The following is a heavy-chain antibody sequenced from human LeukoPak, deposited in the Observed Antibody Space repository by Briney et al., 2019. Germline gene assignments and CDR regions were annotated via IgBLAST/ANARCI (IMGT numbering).Heavy chain of an antibody. V-gene: IGHV3-48*01. D-gene: IGHD3-16*01. Sequence: PGGSLRLSCAASGFTFNSYSMNWVRQAPGKGLEWVSYTSSSSTTMYYADSVKGRFTISRDNAKNSLYLQMSNLRAEDTAVYFCARGGGLDVWGQGATVTVSS. CDR3: ARGGGLDV. J-gene: IGHJ6*02. CDR1: GFTFNSYS. CDR2: TSSSSTTM.